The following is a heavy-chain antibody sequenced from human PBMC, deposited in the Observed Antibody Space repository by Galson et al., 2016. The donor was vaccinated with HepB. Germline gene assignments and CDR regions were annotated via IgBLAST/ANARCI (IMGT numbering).Heavy chain of an antibody. V-gene: IGHV3-30*03. D-gene: IGHD3-22*01. CDR2: ISYDGSNK. CDR3: ASLRSGSYAFDI. Sequence: SLRLSCAAPGFTFSSYGMHWVRQAPGKGLEWVAVISYDGSNKYYADSVKGRFTISRDNSKNTLYLQMNSLRAEDTAVYYCASLRSGSYAFDIWGQGTMVTVSS. J-gene: IGHJ3*02. CDR1: GFTFSSYG.